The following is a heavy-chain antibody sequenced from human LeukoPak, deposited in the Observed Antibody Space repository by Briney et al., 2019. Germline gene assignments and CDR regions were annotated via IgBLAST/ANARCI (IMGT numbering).Heavy chain of an antibody. CDR2: ISSSSSYI. V-gene: IGHV3-21*01. J-gene: IGHJ3*02. CDR3: ARDLGANDAFDI. Sequence: GGSLRLSCAASGFTFSSYSMNWVRQAPGKGLEWVSSISSSSSYIYYADSVKGRFTISRDNAKNSLYLQMNSLRAEDTAVYYCARDLGANDAFDIWGQGTMVTVSS. CDR1: GFTFSSYS.